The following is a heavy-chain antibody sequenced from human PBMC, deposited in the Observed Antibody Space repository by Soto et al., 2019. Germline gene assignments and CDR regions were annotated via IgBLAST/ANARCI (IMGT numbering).Heavy chain of an antibody. CDR2: IVVGSGNT. V-gene: IGHV1-58*01. J-gene: IGHJ5*02. CDR3: AAANWFDP. CDR1: GFTFTSSA. Sequence: QMQLVQSGPEVKKPGTSVKVSCKASGFTFTSSAVQCVRQARGQRLEWIGWIVVGSGNTNYAQKFQERVTITRDMSTSTAYMELSSLRSEDTAVYYCAAANWFDPWGQGTLVTVSS.